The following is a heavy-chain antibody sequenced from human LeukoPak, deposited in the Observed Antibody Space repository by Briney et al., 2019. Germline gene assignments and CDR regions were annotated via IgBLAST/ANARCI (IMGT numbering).Heavy chain of an antibody. Sequence: ASVKVSCKASGYTFTGYYMHWVRQAPGQGLEWMGWINPNSGGTNYAQKLQGRVTMTTDTSTSTAYMELRSLRSDDTAVYYCARGGISSGGFHFWGQGTLVTVSS. CDR2: INPNSGGT. V-gene: IGHV1-2*02. D-gene: IGHD2-15*01. CDR3: ARGGISSGGFHF. CDR1: GYTFTGYY. J-gene: IGHJ4*02.